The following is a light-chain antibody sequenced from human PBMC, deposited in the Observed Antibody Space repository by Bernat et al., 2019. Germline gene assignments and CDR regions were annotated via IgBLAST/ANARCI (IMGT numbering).Light chain of an antibody. V-gene: IGKV1-39*02. CDR2: KTS. CDR1: ENVKRC. CDR3: QQEQTIPFT. Sequence: TITCRSSENVKRCLNWYQQRPGKSPELLIYKTSTLQSGVPSRFSGSGSWTDYTFTISSLQPEDVATYFWQQEQTIPFTFGGWTKVE. J-gene: IGKJ4*01.